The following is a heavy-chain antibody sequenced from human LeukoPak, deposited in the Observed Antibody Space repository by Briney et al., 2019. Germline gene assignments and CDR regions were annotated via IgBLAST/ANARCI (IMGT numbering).Heavy chain of an antibody. CDR1: GFTFSDYT. J-gene: IGHJ4*02. Sequence: GGALRLSCAASGFTFSDYTMNWVRQAPGKGLEWVSSISSSSTYTFYADSVKGRFTISRDKAKNSLHLQMNRLTAEDTALYYCVRDLNSVRLMITDGIDYRGQGTLVTVSS. D-gene: IGHD3-16*01. CDR2: ISSSSTYT. CDR3: VRDLNSVRLMITDGIDY. V-gene: IGHV3-21*01.